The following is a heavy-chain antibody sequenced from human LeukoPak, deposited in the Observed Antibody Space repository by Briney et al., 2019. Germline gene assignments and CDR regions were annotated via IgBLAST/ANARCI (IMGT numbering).Heavy chain of an antibody. V-gene: IGHV1-18*01. CDR1: GYSFTQYG. Sequence: ASVKISCKASGYSFTQYGINWIRQAPGQGPEWMGWINGYSGDTDFAQKFEGRLTMTTDTSTNTSYMELRSLTSDDTAVYYCSRTFAVSYRRVVEYDYWGQGSLVTVSS. D-gene: IGHD1-26*01. CDR2: INGYSGDT. J-gene: IGHJ4*02. CDR3: SRTFAVSYRRVVEYDY.